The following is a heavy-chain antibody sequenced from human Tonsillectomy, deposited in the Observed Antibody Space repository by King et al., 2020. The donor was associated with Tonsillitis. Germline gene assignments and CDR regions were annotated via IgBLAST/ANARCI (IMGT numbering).Heavy chain of an antibody. V-gene: IGHV5-51*03. CDR3: ARTRAAIFGVVILPDAFDI. Sequence: VQLVESGAEVKKPGESLKISCKSSGYNFTTHWIGWVRQIPGKGLEWMGIIYPGDSDARHSPSFQGQVTISADKSISTAYLHGSSLKASDTAMYYCARTRAAIFGVVILPDAFDIWGQGTLVTVSS. D-gene: IGHD3-3*01. J-gene: IGHJ3*02. CDR2: IYPGDSDA. CDR1: GYNFTTHW.